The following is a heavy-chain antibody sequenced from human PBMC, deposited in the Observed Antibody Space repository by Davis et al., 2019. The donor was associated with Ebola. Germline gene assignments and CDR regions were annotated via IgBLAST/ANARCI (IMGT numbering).Heavy chain of an antibody. V-gene: IGHV4-34*01. D-gene: IGHD6-6*01. CDR3: ATGSSARFYYYGMDV. CDR2: MNHSGST. Sequence: MPSETLSLTCAVYGGSFSGYYWSWIRQPPGKGLEWIGEMNHSGSTNYNPSLKSRVTISVDTSKNQFSLKVTSVTAADMAVYYCATGSSARFYYYGMDVWGQGTTVTVSS. J-gene: IGHJ6*02. CDR1: GGSFSGYY.